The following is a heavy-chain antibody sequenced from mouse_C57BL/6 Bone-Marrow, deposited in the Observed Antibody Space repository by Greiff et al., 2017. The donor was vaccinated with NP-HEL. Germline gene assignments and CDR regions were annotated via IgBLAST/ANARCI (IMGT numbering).Heavy chain of an antibody. V-gene: IGHV1-55*01. D-gene: IGHD1-1*01. Sequence: QVQLKQPGAELVKPGASVKMSCKASGYTFTSYWITWVKQRPGQGLEWIGDIYPGSGSTNYNEKFKSKATLTVDTSSSTAYMQLSSLTSEDSAVYYCARPLELLRNYYAMDYWGQGTSVTVSS. CDR3: ARPLELLRNYYAMDY. CDR1: GYTFTSYW. J-gene: IGHJ4*01. CDR2: IYPGSGST.